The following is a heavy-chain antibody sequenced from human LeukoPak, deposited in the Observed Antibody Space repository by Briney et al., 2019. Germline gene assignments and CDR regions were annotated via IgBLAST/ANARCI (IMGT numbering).Heavy chain of an antibody. V-gene: IGHV3-21*01. Sequence: GGSLRLSCAASGFTFSSYSMNWVRQAPGKGLEWVSSISSSSSYIYYTDSVKGRFTISRDNAKNSLYLQMNSLRAEDPAVYYCARGTYSSSLESYYFDYWGQGTMVTVSS. D-gene: IGHD6-6*01. CDR1: GFTFSSYS. J-gene: IGHJ4*02. CDR3: ARGTYSSSLESYYFDY. CDR2: ISSSSSYI.